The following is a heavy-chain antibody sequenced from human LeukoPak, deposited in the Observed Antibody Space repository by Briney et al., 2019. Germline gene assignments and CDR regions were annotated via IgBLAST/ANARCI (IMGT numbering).Heavy chain of an antibody. Sequence: HGESLEISCQGSGSSFTSYWIGWVRQMPGKGLEWMGIIYPGDSDTRYSPSFQGQVTISADKSISTAYLQWSSLKASDTAMYYCASARPAFGEEGDYWGQGTLVTVSS. CDR1: GSSFTSYW. V-gene: IGHV5-51*01. CDR3: ASARPAFGEEGDY. CDR2: IYPGDSDT. D-gene: IGHD3-10*01. J-gene: IGHJ4*02.